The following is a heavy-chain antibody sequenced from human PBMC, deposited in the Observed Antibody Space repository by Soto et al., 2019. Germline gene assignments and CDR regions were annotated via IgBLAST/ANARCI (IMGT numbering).Heavy chain of an antibody. CDR2: IYYSGST. CDR3: ARRRLAVAGNAPFFDN. CDR1: GGSISSSSYH. D-gene: IGHD6-19*01. J-gene: IGHJ4*02. V-gene: IGHV4-39*01. Sequence: PSETLSLTCTVSGGSISSSSYHWGWIRQPPGKGLEWIGSIYYSGSTYYNPSLKSRVTISVDTSKNQFSLKLSSVTAADTAVYYCARRRLAVAGNAPFFDNWCQETLVTISS.